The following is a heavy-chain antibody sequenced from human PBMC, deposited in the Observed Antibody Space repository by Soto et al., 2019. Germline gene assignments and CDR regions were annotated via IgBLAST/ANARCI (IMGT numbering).Heavy chain of an antibody. CDR2: ISYDGSNK. CDR1: GFTFSSYG. J-gene: IGHJ6*02. D-gene: IGHD5-12*01. Sequence: QVQLVESGGGVVQPGRSLRLSCAASGFTFSSYGMHWVRQAPGKGLEWVAVISYDGSNKYYADSVKGRFTISRDNSKNTLYLQMNSLRAEDTAVYYCAKVRYSGYENYYYGMDVWGQGTTVTVSS. CDR3: AKVRYSGYENYYYGMDV. V-gene: IGHV3-30*18.